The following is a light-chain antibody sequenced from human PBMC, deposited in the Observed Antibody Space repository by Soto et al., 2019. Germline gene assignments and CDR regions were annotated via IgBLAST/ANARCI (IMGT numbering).Light chain of an antibody. CDR1: TGAVTSGNY. Sequence: QAVVTQEPSLTVSPGGTVTLTCASSTGAVTSGNYPNWFQQKPGQAPRTLIYGANNKHSWTPARFSGSILGGKAALTLSGVQPEDEADYYCLLWYSAARAWVFGGGTKLTVL. CDR2: GAN. CDR3: LLWYSAARAWV. J-gene: IGLJ3*02. V-gene: IGLV7-43*01.